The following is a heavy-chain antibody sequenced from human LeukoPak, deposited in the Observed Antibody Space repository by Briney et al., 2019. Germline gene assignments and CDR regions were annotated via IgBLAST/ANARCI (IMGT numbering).Heavy chain of an antibody. D-gene: IGHD6-13*01. CDR2: IYPTDSDT. Sequence: GESLKISCKASGYSFTNYWIGWVRQMPGKGLEWMGIIYPTDSDTRYGPSFQGQVTISADKSISTAYLQWSSLKASDIAMYYCASNSYSSNYYADYWGQGTLVTVSS. CDR1: GYSFTNYW. V-gene: IGHV5-51*01. J-gene: IGHJ4*02. CDR3: ASNSYSSNYYADY.